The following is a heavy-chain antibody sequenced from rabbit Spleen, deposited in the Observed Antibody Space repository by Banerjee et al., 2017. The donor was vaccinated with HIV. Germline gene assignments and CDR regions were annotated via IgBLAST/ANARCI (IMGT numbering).Heavy chain of an antibody. CDR3: ARGMYGSSDDYYPDFAL. Sequence: QSLEESGGDLVKPGASLTLTCTASGVSFSYSSYMCWVRQAPGKGLEWIACIYGGSSGKTYYATWAKGRFTISKTSSTTVTLQMTSLTAADTATYFCARGMYGSSDDYYPDFALWGPGTLVTVS. J-gene: IGHJ4*01. V-gene: IGHV1S40*01. D-gene: IGHD1-1*01. CDR1: GVSFSYSSY. CDR2: IYGGSSGKT.